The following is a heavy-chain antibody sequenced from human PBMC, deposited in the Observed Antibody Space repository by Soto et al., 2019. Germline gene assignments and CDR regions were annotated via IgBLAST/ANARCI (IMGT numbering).Heavy chain of an antibody. CDR2: INPSGGST. V-gene: IGHV1-46*03. CDR3: ARGPVVVVAPYYYYMDV. D-gene: IGHD2-15*01. CDR1: GYTFTSYY. Sequence: GASVKVSCKASGYTFTSYYMHWVRQAPGQGLEWMGIINPSGGSTSYAQKFQGRVTMTRDTSTSTVYMELSSLRSEDTAVYYCARGPVVVVAPYYYYMDVWGKGTTVNVSS. J-gene: IGHJ6*03.